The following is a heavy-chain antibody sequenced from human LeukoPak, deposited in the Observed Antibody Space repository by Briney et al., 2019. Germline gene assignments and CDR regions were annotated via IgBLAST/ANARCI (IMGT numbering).Heavy chain of an antibody. D-gene: IGHD4-17*01. Sequence: GGSLRLSCAASGFTFSSYWMHWVRQAPGKGLVWVSRINSDGSSTSYADSVKGRFTISRDNAKNTLYLQMNSLRPDDMAMYHCVRENYGEYYFDYWGRGTLVSVSS. CDR2: INSDGSST. J-gene: IGHJ4*02. CDR1: GFTFSSYW. V-gene: IGHV3-74*01. CDR3: VRENYGEYYFDY.